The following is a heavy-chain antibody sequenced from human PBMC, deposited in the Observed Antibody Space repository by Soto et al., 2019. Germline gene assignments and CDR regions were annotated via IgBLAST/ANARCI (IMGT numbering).Heavy chain of an antibody. Sequence: QVQLVESGGGVVQPGRSLRLSCAASGFTFSSYGMHWVRQAPGKGLEWVAVISYDGSNKYYADSVKGRFTISRDNSKNTLYLQMNSLGAEDTAVYYCAKVLKSWSNYYSSGMDAWGQGTTVTVPS. V-gene: IGHV3-30*18. J-gene: IGHJ6*02. CDR3: AKVLKSWSNYYSSGMDA. D-gene: IGHD6-13*01. CDR1: GFTFSSYG. CDR2: ISYDGSNK.